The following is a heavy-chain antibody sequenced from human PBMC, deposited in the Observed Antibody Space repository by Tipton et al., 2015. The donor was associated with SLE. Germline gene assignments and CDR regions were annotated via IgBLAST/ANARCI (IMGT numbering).Heavy chain of an antibody. Sequence: QLVQSGAEVKKPGASVKVSCKASGYTFTSYGFSWVRQAPGQGLEWMGWISGYNGDTHYAQKLQGRVTMTTDTSPPAAYMELRSLRSDDTAVYYGARERQLGLWGQGTLVTVSS. J-gene: IGHJ5*02. D-gene: IGHD6-13*01. V-gene: IGHV1-18*01. CDR3: ARERQLGL. CDR1: GYTFTSYG. CDR2: ISGYNGDT.